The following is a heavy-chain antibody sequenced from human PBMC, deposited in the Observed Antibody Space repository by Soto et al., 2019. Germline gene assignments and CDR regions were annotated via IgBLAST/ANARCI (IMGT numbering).Heavy chain of an antibody. J-gene: IGHJ5*02. CDR3: ARGQDIVVVPAAQNWFDP. D-gene: IGHD2-2*01. V-gene: IGHV4-59*01. CDR1: GRSISSYY. CDR2: IYYSGST. Sequence: PSETLSLTCTVSGRSISSYYWSWIRQPPGKGLEWIGYIYYSGSTNYNPSLKSRVTISVDTPKNQFSLKLSSVTAADTAVYYCARGQDIVVVPAAQNWFDPWGQGTLVTVSS.